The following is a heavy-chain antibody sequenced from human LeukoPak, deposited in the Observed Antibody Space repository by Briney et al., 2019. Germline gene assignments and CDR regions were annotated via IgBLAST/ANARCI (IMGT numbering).Heavy chain of an antibody. J-gene: IGHJ4*02. Sequence: GGSLRLSCAASGFTFSSYWMNWARQAPGKGLEWVASINHNGNVNYYVDSVKGRFTISRDNAKNSLYLQMNSLRVEDTAAYYCAKVRAPSGWFNTDYWGQGTLVTVPA. V-gene: IGHV3-7*03. CDR2: INHNGNVN. CDR1: GFTFSSYW. CDR3: AKVRAPSGWFNTDY. D-gene: IGHD6-19*01.